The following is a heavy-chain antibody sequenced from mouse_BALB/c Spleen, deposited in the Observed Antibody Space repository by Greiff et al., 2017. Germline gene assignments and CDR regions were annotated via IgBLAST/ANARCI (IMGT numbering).Heavy chain of an antibody. V-gene: IGHV1-63*01. Sequence: QVQLKESAAELARPGASVKISCKASGYAFTNYWLGWVKQRPGHGLEWIGDIYPGSGNTYYNEKFKGKATLTADKSSSTAYMQLSSLTSEDSAVYFCARGPPYYYGSSYTRMDYWGQGTSVTVSS. CDR3: ARGPPYYYGSSYTRMDY. CDR1: GYAFTNYW. CDR2: IYPGSGNT. D-gene: IGHD1-1*01. J-gene: IGHJ4*01.